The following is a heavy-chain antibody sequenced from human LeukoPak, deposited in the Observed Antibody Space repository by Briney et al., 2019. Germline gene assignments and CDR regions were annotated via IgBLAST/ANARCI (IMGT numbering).Heavy chain of an antibody. V-gene: IGHV3-30*02. J-gene: IGHJ4*02. D-gene: IGHD6-6*01. CDR2: IRYDGSNK. Sequence: GGSLGLSCAASGFTFSSYGMHWVRQAPGKGLEWVAFIRYDGSNKYYADSVKGRFTISRDNAKNSLYLQMNSLRAEDTTVYYCARGSPSEYSSSSPLEYWGQGTLVTVSS. CDR3: ARGSPSEYSSSSPLEY. CDR1: GFTFSSYG.